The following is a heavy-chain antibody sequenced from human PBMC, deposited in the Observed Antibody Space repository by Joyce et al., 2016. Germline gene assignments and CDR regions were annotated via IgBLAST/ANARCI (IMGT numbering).Heavy chain of an antibody. CDR2: ISYDGSNK. CDR1: GFTFSSYA. CDR3: AACRDGYNIRFDY. J-gene: IGHJ4*02. V-gene: IGHV3-30*04. Sequence: QVQLVESGGGVVQPGRSLRLSCAASGFTFSSYAMRWGRQAPGKGLEWVAVISYDGSNKYDADSVKGRFTISRDNSKNTLYLQMNSLRAEDTAVYYCAACRDGYNIRFDYWGQGTLVTVSS. D-gene: IGHD5-24*01.